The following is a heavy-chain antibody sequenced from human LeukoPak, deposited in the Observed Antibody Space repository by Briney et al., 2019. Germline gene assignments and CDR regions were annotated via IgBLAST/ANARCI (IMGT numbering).Heavy chain of an antibody. V-gene: IGHV3-23*01. J-gene: IGHJ6*03. Sequence: GGSLRLPCVASGFTFSNYLINWVRQAPGKGLEWVSAVSGGGGSTYYADSVRGRFTISRDYSKNTLYLQMNSLKAEDTAVYYCASDGAKFGALTYYYYYMDVWGKGTTVTVSS. CDR3: ASDGAKFGALTYYYYYMDV. CDR2: VSGGGGST. D-gene: IGHD3-10*01. CDR1: GFTFSNYL.